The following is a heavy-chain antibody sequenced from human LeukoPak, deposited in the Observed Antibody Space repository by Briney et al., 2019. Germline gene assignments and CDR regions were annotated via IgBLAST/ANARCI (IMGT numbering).Heavy chain of an antibody. CDR1: GHTFTGYY. V-gene: IGHV1-2*02. Sequence: ASVKVSCKASGHTFTGYYMHWVRQAPGQGLEWMGWINPNSGGTNYAQKFQGRVTMTRDTSISTAYMELSRLRSDDTAVYYCARGRSSSWYTAEYFQHWGQGTLVTVSS. D-gene: IGHD6-13*01. CDR3: ARGRSSSWYTAEYFQH. J-gene: IGHJ1*01. CDR2: INPNSGGT.